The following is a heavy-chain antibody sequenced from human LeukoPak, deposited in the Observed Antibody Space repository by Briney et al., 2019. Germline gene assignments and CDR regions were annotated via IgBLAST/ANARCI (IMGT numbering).Heavy chain of an antibody. CDR1: GFTFSSYW. CDR3: ASLYCSSTSCPN. CDR2: INTDGSST. D-gene: IGHD2-2*01. J-gene: IGHJ4*02. V-gene: IGHV3-74*01. Sequence: TGGSLRLSCAASGFTFSSYWMHWVRQAPGKGLVWVSRINTDGSSTSYADSVKGRFTISRDNAKNTLYLQMNSLRAEDTAVYYCASLYCSSTSCPNWGQGTLVTVSS.